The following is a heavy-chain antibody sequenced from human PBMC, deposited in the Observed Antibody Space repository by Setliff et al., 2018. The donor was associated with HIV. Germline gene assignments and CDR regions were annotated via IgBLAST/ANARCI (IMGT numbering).Heavy chain of an antibody. Sequence: GGSLRLSCAASGFTFHDYGMSWVRQAPGKGLEWVSGINWNGGSIGYADSVEGRFAISGDNGKNSLYLQMNSLRVEDTALYYCARGFCSGGSCYYFPPLDCWGQGTLVTVSS. D-gene: IGHD2-15*01. CDR2: INWNGGSI. CDR3: ARGFCSGGSCYYFPPLDC. CDR1: GFTFHDYG. V-gene: IGHV3-20*04. J-gene: IGHJ4*02.